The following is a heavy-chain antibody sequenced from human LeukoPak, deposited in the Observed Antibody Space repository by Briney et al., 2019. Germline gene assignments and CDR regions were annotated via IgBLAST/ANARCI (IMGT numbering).Heavy chain of an antibody. Sequence: GASVKVSCKASGYTFTGYYMHWVRQAPGQGLEWMGWINPNSGGTNYAQKFQGRVTMTRDTSISTAYMELSRLRSDDTAVYYCARDAYRGGDCYHYYYGMDVWGQGTTVTVSS. CDR2: INPNSGGT. CDR3: ARDAYRGGDCYHYYYGMDV. CDR1: GYTFTGYY. J-gene: IGHJ6*02. D-gene: IGHD2-21*02. V-gene: IGHV1-2*02.